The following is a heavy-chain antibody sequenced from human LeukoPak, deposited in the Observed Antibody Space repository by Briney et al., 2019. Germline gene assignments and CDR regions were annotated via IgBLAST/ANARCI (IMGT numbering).Heavy chain of an antibody. CDR3: ARDSVYATNWYDP. Sequence: SETLSLICTVSGGSIRSYYWNWIRQPPGKGLEWIGYVYYTGSTNYNPSLKSRVTISVDTSRNQFSLDLTSVTAADTAIYYCARDSVYATNWYDPWGQGTLVTVSS. V-gene: IGHV4-59*01. J-gene: IGHJ5*02. D-gene: IGHD2-8*01. CDR2: VYYTGST. CDR1: GGSIRSYY.